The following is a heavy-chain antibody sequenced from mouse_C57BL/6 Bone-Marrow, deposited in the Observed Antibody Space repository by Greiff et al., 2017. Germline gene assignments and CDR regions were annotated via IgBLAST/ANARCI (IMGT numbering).Heavy chain of an antibody. CDR3: ARYHYGSSYYAMDY. V-gene: IGHV1-64*01. Sequence: QVQLQQPGAELVKPGASVKLSCKASGYTFTSYWMHWVKQRPGQGLEWIGMIHPNSGSTNYNEKFKSKATLTVDKSSSTAYRQLSSLTSEDSAVYYCARYHYGSSYYAMDYWGQGTSVTVSS. CDR2: IHPNSGST. D-gene: IGHD1-1*01. J-gene: IGHJ4*01. CDR1: GYTFTSYW.